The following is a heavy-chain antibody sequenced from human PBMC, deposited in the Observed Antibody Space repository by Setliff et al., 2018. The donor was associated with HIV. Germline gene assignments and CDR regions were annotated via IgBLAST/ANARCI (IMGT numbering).Heavy chain of an antibody. CDR1: GGSISSGVFY. CDR3: GRGTADRPAVRGLAIAFDI. Sequence: SETLSLTCTVSGGSISSGVFYWTWLRQHPGKGLEWIGYIYYTGGTYYKPSLRSPVTMSVDTSKNQFSLNVTSVTAEDTAVYYRGRGTADRPAVRGLAIAFDIWGQGTMVTVS. J-gene: IGHJ3*02. V-gene: IGHV4-31*01. CDR2: IYYTGGT. D-gene: IGHD3-10*01.